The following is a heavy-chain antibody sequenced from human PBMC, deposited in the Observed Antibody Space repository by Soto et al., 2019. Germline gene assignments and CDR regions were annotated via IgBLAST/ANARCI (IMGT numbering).Heavy chain of an antibody. Sequence: PSETLSLTCTVSGGSVSSGSYYWSWIRQPPGKGLEWIGYIYYSGSTNYNPSLKSRVTISVDTSKNQFSLKLSSVTAADTAVYYCARENSGYDYSDYWGQGTLVTVSS. D-gene: IGHD5-12*01. CDR1: GGSVSSGSYY. CDR2: IYYSGST. V-gene: IGHV4-61*01. J-gene: IGHJ4*02. CDR3: ARENSGYDYSDY.